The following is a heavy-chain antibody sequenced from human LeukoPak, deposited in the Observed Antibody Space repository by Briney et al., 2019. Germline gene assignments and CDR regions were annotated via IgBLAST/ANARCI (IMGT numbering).Heavy chain of an antibody. CDR3: ARPRAAAYYYMDV. CDR2: ISSSSSYI. CDR1: GFTFSSYS. D-gene: IGHD6-13*01. J-gene: IGHJ6*03. V-gene: IGHV3-21*04. Sequence: GGSLRLSCAASGFTFSSYSMNWVRQAPGKGLEWVSSISSSSSYIYYADSVKGRFTISRDNAKNSLYLQMNSLRAEDTAVYYCARPRAAAYYYMDVWGKGTTVTISS.